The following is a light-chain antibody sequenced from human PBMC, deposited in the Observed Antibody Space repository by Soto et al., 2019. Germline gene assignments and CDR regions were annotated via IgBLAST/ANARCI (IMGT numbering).Light chain of an antibody. V-gene: IGLV1-44*01. CDR3: AAWDGSLNGWV. J-gene: IGLJ3*02. Sequence: QAVVTQAPSASGTPGQRVTISCSGSSSNIGSNTVSWYQQVPGTAPKVLIYSNVQRPSGVPDRFSGSKSGTSASLAIGGLQSEYEADYYCAAWDGSLNGWVFGGGTKLTVL. CDR2: SNV. CDR1: SSNIGSNT.